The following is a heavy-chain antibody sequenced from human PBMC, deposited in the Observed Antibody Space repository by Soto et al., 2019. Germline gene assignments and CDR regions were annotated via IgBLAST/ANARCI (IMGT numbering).Heavy chain of an antibody. J-gene: IGHJ4*02. D-gene: IGHD4-17*01. V-gene: IGHV4-30-2*01. CDR2: IYHSGST. Sequence: QLQLQESGSGLVKPSQTLSLTCAVSGGSISSGGYSWIWIRQPPGKGLEWSGYIYHSGSTYYNPSLKRRVTISEDRSKTQFSLKLSAVTAADTAVYYCARAITTVTTFDYWGQGTLVTVSS. CDR3: ARAITTVTTFDY. CDR1: GGSISSGGYS.